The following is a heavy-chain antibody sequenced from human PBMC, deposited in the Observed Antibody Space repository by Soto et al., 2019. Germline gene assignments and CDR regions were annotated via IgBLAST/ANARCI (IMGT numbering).Heavy chain of an antibody. D-gene: IGHD4-17*01. CDR1: GGSVSSGSYY. V-gene: IGHV4-61*01. Sequence: SETLSLTCTVSGGSVSSGSYYWSWIRQPPGKGLEWIGNIYYSGSTNYNPSLKSRVTISVDTSKNQFSLKLSSVTTADTAVYYCATGLMTTVGTDYWGQGTLVTVSS. CDR2: IYYSGST. J-gene: IGHJ4*02. CDR3: ATGLMTTVGTDY.